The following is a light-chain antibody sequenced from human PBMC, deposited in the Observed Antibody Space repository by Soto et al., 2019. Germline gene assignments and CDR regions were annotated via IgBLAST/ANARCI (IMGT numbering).Light chain of an antibody. CDR3: QQSYSSPYT. CDR1: QDINKY. V-gene: IGKV1-39*01. J-gene: IGKJ2*01. CDR2: STS. Sequence: DIQMTQSPSSLSAAVGDRVTITCRASQDINKYLNWYHQTPGKAPKLLIFSTSTLYSGVPSRFSGSRSGTDFTLTISSLQPEDFATYYCQQSYSSPYTFGQGTKVEIK.